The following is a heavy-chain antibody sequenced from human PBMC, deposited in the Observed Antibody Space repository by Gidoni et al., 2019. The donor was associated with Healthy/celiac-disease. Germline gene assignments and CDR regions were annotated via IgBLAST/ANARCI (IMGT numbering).Heavy chain of an antibody. CDR1: GFTFSSYA. V-gene: IGHV3-23*01. CDR2: ISGSGGST. J-gene: IGHJ4*02. Sequence: EVQLLESGGGLVQPGGSLRLSCAASGFTFSSYATSLVRQAPGKGLEWVSAISGSGGSTYYADSVKGRFTISRDNSKNTLYLQINSLRAEDTAVYYCAKVEEYYYDSSGYCNFDYWGQGTLVTVSS. CDR3: AKVEEYYYDSSGYCNFDY. D-gene: IGHD3-22*01.